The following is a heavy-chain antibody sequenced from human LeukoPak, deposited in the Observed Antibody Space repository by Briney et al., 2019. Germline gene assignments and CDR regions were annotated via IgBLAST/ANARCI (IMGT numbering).Heavy chain of an antibody. J-gene: IGHJ3*02. Sequence: TSETLSLTCAVYGGSFSGYYWSWIRQPPGKGLEWIGEINHSGSTNYNPSPKSRVTISVDKSKNKFSLKLSSVTAADTAVYYCARVPRLVLRYFDRLGAFDIWGQGTMVTVSS. CDR2: INHSGST. CDR3: ARVPRLVLRYFDRLGAFDI. CDR1: GGSFSGYY. V-gene: IGHV4-34*01. D-gene: IGHD3-9*01.